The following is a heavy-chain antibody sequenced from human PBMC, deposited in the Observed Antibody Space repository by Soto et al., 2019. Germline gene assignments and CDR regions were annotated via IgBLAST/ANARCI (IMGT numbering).Heavy chain of an antibody. CDR3: ATRSPAFDY. J-gene: IGHJ4*02. CDR2: IIPIFGTA. V-gene: IGHV1-69*05. CDR1: GGTFSSYA. Sequence: SVKVSCKASGGTFSSYAISWVRQAPGQGLEWMGGIIPIFGTANYAQKFQGRVTMTTDTSTSTAYMELRSLRSDDTAVYYCATRSPAFDYWGQGTLVTVSS.